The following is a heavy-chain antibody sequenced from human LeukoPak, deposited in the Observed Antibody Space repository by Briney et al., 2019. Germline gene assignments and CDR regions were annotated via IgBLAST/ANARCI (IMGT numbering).Heavy chain of an antibody. CDR3: AKGSAKAMVRGVIINY. CDR1: GFTFSSYG. Sequence: GGSLRLSCAASGFTFSSYGMHWVRQAPGKGLEWVAVISYDGSNKYYADSVKGRFTISRDNSKDTLYLQMNSLRAEDTAVYYCAKGSAKAMVRGVIINYWGQGTLVTVSS. V-gene: IGHV3-30*18. J-gene: IGHJ4*02. D-gene: IGHD3-10*01. CDR2: ISYDGSNK.